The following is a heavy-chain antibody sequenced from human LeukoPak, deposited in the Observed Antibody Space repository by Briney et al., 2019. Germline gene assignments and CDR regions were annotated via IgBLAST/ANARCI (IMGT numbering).Heavy chain of an antibody. Sequence: SETLSLTCAVSGGSISSSNWWSRVRQPPGKGLEWIGEIYHSGSTNYNPSLKSRVTISVDKSKNQFSLKLSSVTAADTAVYYCARSDVLRYFDWLFPHDAFDIWGQGTMVTVSS. D-gene: IGHD3-9*01. CDR2: IYHSGST. CDR3: ARSDVLRYFDWLFPHDAFDI. V-gene: IGHV4-4*02. CDR1: GGSISSSNW. J-gene: IGHJ3*02.